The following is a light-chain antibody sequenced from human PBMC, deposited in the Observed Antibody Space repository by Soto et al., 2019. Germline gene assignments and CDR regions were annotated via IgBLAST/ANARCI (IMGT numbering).Light chain of an antibody. CDR2: AAS. J-gene: IGKJ1*01. CDR3: QQFNSFPRT. V-gene: IGKV1-9*01. CDR1: QGISSY. Sequence: DIQLTQSPSFLSASVGDRVTVTCRASQGISSYLAWYQQKPGKAPKLLIHAASTLQSGVPSRFSGSGSGTEFTLTISSLQTEDFATYYCQQFNSFPRTFGLGTKVEIK.